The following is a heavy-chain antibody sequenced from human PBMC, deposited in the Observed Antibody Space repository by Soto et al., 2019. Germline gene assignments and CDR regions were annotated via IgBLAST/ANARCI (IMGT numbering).Heavy chain of an antibody. D-gene: IGHD3-10*01. CDR2: IYYSGST. Sequence: ASETLSLTCTVSGGSISSSSYYWGWIRQPPGKGLEWIGSIYYSGSTYYNQSIKSRVTISVGTSKNQFSLKLSSVTAADTAVYYCARQTGGFGELWWFDPWGQGTLVTVSS. CDR1: GGSISSSSYY. V-gene: IGHV4-39*01. J-gene: IGHJ5*02. CDR3: ARQTGGFGELWWFDP.